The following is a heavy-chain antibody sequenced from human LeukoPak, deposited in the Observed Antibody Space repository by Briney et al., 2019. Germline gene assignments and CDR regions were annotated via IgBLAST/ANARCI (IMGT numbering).Heavy chain of an antibody. CDR1: GGSISSSSYY. J-gene: IGHJ4*02. Sequence: SETLSLTCTVSGGSISSSSYYWGWIRQPPSKGLEWIGSFYYSGSTYYNPSLKSRVTISVDTSKNQFSLKLSSVAAAATAVYYCASQSTVTTLGLAYWGQGTLVTVSS. CDR2: FYYSGST. V-gene: IGHV4-39*01. CDR3: ASQSTVTTLGLAY. D-gene: IGHD4-17*01.